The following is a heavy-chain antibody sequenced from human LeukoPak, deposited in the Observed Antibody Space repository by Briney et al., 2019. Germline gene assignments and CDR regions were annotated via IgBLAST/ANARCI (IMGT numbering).Heavy chain of an antibody. Sequence: ASVKVSCKASGYTFTNYYIHWVRQAPGQGLEWMGMIIPSDGFTTYAQKFQGRVTITADESTSTAYMELSSLRSEDTAVYYCARGVRGVIGTPYYYMDVWGKGTTVTISS. D-gene: IGHD3-10*01. CDR3: ARGVRGVIGTPYYYMDV. V-gene: IGHV1-46*01. J-gene: IGHJ6*03. CDR2: IIPSDGFT. CDR1: GYTFTNYY.